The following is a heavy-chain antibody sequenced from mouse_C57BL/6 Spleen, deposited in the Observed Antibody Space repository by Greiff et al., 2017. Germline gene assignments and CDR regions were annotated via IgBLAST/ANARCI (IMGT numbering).Heavy chain of an antibody. D-gene: IGHD2-5*01. CDR3: ARGYRNYGTCAMDY. CDR1: GYTFTSYW. Sequence: QVQLQQPGAELVMPGASVKLSCKASGYTFTSYWMHWVKQRPGQGLEWIGEIDPSDSYTNYNQKFKGKSTLTVDKSSSTAYMQLSSLTSEDSAVYYCARGYRNYGTCAMDYWGQGTSVTVSS. CDR2: IDPSDSYT. V-gene: IGHV1-69*01. J-gene: IGHJ4*01.